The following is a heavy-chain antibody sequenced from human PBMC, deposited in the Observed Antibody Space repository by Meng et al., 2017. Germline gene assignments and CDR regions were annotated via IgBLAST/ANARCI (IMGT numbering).Heavy chain of an antibody. V-gene: IGHV4-34*01. CDR1: GGAFSGYY. D-gene: IGHD2-21*02. Sequence: HVPLQQWGSGLLKPSETLSLTCAGYGGAFSGYYWSWIRQPPGKGLEWIGEINHSGSTNYNPSLKSRVTISVDTSKNQFSLKLSSVTAADTAVYYCARVGKVVTAPLTYWGQGTLVTVSS. J-gene: IGHJ4*02. CDR2: INHSGST. CDR3: ARVGKVVTAPLTY.